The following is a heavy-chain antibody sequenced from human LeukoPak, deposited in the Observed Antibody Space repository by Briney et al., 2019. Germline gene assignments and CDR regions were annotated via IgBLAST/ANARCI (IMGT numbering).Heavy chain of an antibody. J-gene: IGHJ2*01. Sequence: SETLSLTCTVSGGSISSSTYFWGWIRQPPGKGLEWIGTIYYSGSTYYNPSLKSRVTISVDTSKNQFSLKLSSVTAADTAVYYCARVLWFFDLWGRGTLVTVSS. CDR2: IYYSGST. V-gene: IGHV4-39*07. CDR1: GGSISSSTYF. CDR3: ARVLWFFDL.